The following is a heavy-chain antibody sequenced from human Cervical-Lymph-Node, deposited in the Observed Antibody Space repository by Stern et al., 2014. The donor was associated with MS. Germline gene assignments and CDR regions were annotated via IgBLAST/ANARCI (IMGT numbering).Heavy chain of an antibody. J-gene: IGHJ4*02. D-gene: IGHD4-23*01. Sequence: DQLVESGGGVVQPGRSLRLSCAASGFTFSNSGMHWVRQAPGRGLEWVALISYDGSSRIYADSVKGRFPISRDTSKNTLYLQMNSLRADDTAVYYCAKAPVVYSAPLDYWGQGTLVTVSS. CDR1: GFTFSNSG. CDR2: ISYDGSSR. V-gene: IGHV3-30*18. CDR3: AKAPVVYSAPLDY.